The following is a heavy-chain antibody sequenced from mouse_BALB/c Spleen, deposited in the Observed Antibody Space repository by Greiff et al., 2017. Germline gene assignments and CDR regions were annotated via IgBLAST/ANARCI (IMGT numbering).Heavy chain of an antibody. CDR2: ISSGGSYT. J-gene: IGHJ4*01. V-gene: IGHV5-9-3*01. CDR1: GFTFSSYA. CDR3: ARQRHMDY. Sequence: EVHLVESGGGLVKPGGSLKLSCAASGFTFSSYAMSWVRQTPEKRLEWVATISSGGSYTYYPDSVKGRFTISRDNAKNTLYLQMSSLRSEDTAMYYCARQRHMDYWGQGTSVTVSS.